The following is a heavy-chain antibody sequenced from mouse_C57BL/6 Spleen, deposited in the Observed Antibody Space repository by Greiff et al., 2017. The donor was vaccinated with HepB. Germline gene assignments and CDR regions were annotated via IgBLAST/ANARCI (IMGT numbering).Heavy chain of an antibody. V-gene: IGHV1-26*01. CDR1: GYTFTDYY. Sequence: VQLQQSGPELVKPGASVKISCKASGYTFTDYYMNWVKQSHGKSLEWIGDINPNNGGTSYNQKFKGKATLTVDKSSSTAYMELRSLTSEASAVYYCARGDGHSPYYFDYWGQGTTLTVSS. D-gene: IGHD2-3*01. CDR2: INPNNGGT. J-gene: IGHJ2*01. CDR3: ARGDGHSPYYFDY.